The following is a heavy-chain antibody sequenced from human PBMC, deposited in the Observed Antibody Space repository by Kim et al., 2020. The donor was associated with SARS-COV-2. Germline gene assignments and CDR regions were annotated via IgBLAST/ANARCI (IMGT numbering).Heavy chain of an antibody. J-gene: IGHJ5*02. V-gene: IGHV1-69*04. D-gene: IGHD1-26*01. CDR3: ARDPGVEWELLGWFDP. CDR2: IIPILGIA. Sequence: SVKVSCKASGGTFSSYAISWVRQAPGHGLEWMGRIIPILGIANYAQKFQGRVTITADKSTSTAYMELSSLRSEDTAVYYCARDPGVEWELLGWFDPWGQGTLVTVSS. CDR1: GGTFSSYA.